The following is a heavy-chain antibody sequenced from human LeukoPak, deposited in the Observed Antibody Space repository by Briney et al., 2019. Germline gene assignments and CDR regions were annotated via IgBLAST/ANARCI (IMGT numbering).Heavy chain of an antibody. CDR3: ARPLTVGYSNYYYYYGMDV. Sequence: GASVKVSCKASEYTFTGYYMHWVRQAPGQGLEWMGRINPNSGGTNYAQKLQGRVTMTTDTSTSTAYMELRSLRSDDTAVYYCARPLTVGYSNYYYYYGMDVWGQGTTVTVSS. CDR1: EYTFTGYY. V-gene: IGHV1-2*06. J-gene: IGHJ6*02. D-gene: IGHD4-11*01. CDR2: INPNSGGT.